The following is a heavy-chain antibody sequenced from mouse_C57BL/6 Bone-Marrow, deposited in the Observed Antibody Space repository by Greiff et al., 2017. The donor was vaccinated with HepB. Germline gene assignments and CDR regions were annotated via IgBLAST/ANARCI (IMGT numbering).Heavy chain of an antibody. CDR1: GFTFSDYG. Sequence: DVQLQESGGGLVKPGGSLKLSCAASGFTFSDYGMHWVRQAPEKGLEWVAYISSGSSTIYYADTVKGRFTISRDNAKNTLFLQMTSLRSEDTAMYYCARGEILDAMDYWGQGTSVTVSS. J-gene: IGHJ4*01. D-gene: IGHD5-1-1*01. V-gene: IGHV5-17*01. CDR3: ARGEILDAMDY. CDR2: ISSGSSTI.